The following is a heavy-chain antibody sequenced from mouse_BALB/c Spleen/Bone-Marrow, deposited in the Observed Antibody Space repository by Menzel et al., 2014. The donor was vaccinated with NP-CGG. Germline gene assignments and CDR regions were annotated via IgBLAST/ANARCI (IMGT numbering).Heavy chain of an antibody. J-gene: IGHJ2*01. CDR3: ARDGPYDYDTNEYFDY. CDR1: GFTFSDYY. V-gene: IGHV5-4*02. CDR2: ISDGGSYT. D-gene: IGHD2-4*01. Sequence: DVQLVESGGGLVKPGGSLKLSCAVSGFTFSDYYMYWVRQTPEKGLEWVATISDGGSYTYYPDSVKGRFTISGDNAKNNLYLQMSSLKSEHTAMYYSARDGPYDYDTNEYFDYWGQGTTLTVSS.